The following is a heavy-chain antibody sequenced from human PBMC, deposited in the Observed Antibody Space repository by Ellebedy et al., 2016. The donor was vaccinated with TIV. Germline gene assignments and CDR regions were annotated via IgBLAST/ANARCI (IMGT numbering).Heavy chain of an antibody. D-gene: IGHD4-23*01. Sequence: SETLSLTXTVSGGSISSYFWNWIRQPPEKGLEWIGHFYYTGSTNYNPSLKSRVTISGDTSKNQFSLELSSVTAADTAVYYCTSWGDYGGNRHLDYWGQGTPVTVAS. J-gene: IGHJ4*02. CDR1: GGSISSYF. CDR2: FYYTGST. CDR3: TSWGDYGGNRHLDY. V-gene: IGHV4-59*01.